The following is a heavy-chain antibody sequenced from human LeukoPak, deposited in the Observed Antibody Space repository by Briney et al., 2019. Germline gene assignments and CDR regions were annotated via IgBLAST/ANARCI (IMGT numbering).Heavy chain of an antibody. CDR2: ISYDGSNK. D-gene: IGHD3-10*02. CDR1: GCTFSSYA. J-gene: IGHJ6*04. CDR3: AELGITMIGGV. Sequence: GGSLRLSCAASGCTFSSYAMHWVRQAPGKGREWVAVISYDGSNKYYADSVKGRFTISRDNSKNSLYLQMNSLRAEDTAVYYCAELGITMIGGVWGKGTTVTISS. V-gene: IGHV3-30*04.